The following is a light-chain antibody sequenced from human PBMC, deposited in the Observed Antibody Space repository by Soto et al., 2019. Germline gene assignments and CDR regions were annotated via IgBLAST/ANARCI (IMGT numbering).Light chain of an antibody. V-gene: IGLV2-23*01. J-gene: IGLJ1*01. CDR3: YSYAGSSAYV. CDR1: SSDVGTYNL. CDR2: KGN. Sequence: QSALTQPASVSGSPGQSITISCTGTSSDVGTYNLVSWYQHHPGKAPKLIIFKGNKRPSGISNRFSGSKSANTASLTISGLQAEDEADYYCYSYAGSSAYVFGTGTKVTVL.